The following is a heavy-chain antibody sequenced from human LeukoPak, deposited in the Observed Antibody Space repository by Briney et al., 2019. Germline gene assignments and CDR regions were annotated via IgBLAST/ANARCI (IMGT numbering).Heavy chain of an antibody. CDR2: ISGSGGST. Sequence: GGTLRLSCAASGFTFSSYGMSWVRQAPGRGLEWVSGISGSGGSTNYADSVKGRFTISRDSSKNTVYLQMNSLRAEDTAIYYCAKGTTGSYSSGWYGFPFDYWGQGTLVTVSS. V-gene: IGHV3-23*01. J-gene: IGHJ4*02. CDR3: AKGTTGSYSSGWYGFPFDY. CDR1: GFTFSSYG. D-gene: IGHD6-19*01.